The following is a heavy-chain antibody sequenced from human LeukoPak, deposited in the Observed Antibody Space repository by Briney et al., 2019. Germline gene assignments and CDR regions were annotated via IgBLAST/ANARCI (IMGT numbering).Heavy chain of an antibody. CDR1: GYTFTGYY. CDR2: INPNSGGT. CDR3: ARSVNPGYSSSWYRPSPSYYFDY. Sequence: ASVKVSCKASGYTFTGYYMHWVRQAPGQGLEWMGWINPNSGGTNYAQKFQGRVTMTRDTSISTACMELSRLRSDDTAVYYCARSVNPGYSSSWYRPSPSYYFDYWGQGTLVTVSS. D-gene: IGHD6-13*01. V-gene: IGHV1-2*02. J-gene: IGHJ4*02.